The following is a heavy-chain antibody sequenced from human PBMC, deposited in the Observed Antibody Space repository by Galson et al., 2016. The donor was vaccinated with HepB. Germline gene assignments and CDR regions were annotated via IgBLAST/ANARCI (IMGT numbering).Heavy chain of an antibody. CDR3: ARLGAGAMPTNFESDYYYGMAF. CDR2: ISSRSSYI. J-gene: IGHJ6*02. D-gene: IGHD5-24*01. CDR1: GFTFTTYS. Sequence: SLRLSCAVSGFTFTTYSMSWVRQVPGKGLEWVSSISSRSSYIYYADSVKGRFTISRDNARNSLYLEINSLRAEDTALYYCARLGAGAMPTNFESDYYYGMAFWGQGSTVTVSS. V-gene: IGHV3-21*06.